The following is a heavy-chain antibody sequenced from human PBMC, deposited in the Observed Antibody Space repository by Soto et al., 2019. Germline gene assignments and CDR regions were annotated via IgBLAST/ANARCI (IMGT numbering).Heavy chain of an antibody. CDR2: IYSGGST. V-gene: IGHV3-66*01. CDR1: GFTVSSNY. J-gene: IGHJ3*02. D-gene: IGHD2-2*01. Sequence: GGSLRLSCAASGFTVSSNYMSWVRQAPGKGLEWVSVIYSGGSTYYADSVKGRFTISRDNSQNTLYLQMNSLRAEDTAVYYCARDPRGYCSSTSCYPPYASDICGPGPLVTLSS. CDR3: ARDPRGYCSSTSCYPPYASDI.